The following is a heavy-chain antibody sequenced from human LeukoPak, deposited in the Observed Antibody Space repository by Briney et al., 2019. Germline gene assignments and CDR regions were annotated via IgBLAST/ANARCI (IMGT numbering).Heavy chain of an antibody. Sequence: SETLSLTCTVSGGSISSGGYYWSWIRQHPGKGLEWIGYIYYSGSTYYNPSLKSRVTISVDTSKNQFSLKLSSVTAADTAVCYCARGGGYCSGGSCYAYWYFDYWGQGTLVTVSS. J-gene: IGHJ4*02. CDR2: IYYSGST. CDR3: ARGGGYCSGGSCYAYWYFDY. CDR1: GGSISSGGYY. V-gene: IGHV4-31*03. D-gene: IGHD2-15*01.